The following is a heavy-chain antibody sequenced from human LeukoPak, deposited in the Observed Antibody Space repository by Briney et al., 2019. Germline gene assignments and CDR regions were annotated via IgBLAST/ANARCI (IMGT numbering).Heavy chain of an antibody. V-gene: IGHV3-7*03. Sequence: GGSLRLSCAASGFTFSSYWMSWVRQAPGKGLEWVANIKQDGSEKYYVDSVKGRFTISRDDTKNSLYLQMNSLRAEDTAMYYCARDVFGVVISHPPHYCYYGMDVWGQGTTVTVSS. CDR3: ARDVFGVVISHPPHYCYYGMDV. CDR2: IKQDGSEK. J-gene: IGHJ6*02. CDR1: GFTFSSYW. D-gene: IGHD3-3*01.